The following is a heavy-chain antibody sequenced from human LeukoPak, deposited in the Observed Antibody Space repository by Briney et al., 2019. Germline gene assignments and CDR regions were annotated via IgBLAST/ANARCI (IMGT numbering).Heavy chain of an antibody. V-gene: IGHV1-69*05. CDR2: IIPIFGTV. J-gene: IGHJ4*02. CDR1: GYTFTSYD. D-gene: IGHD3-22*01. CDR3: ARDGYYYDSRGYYCSYYFDY. Sequence: ASVKVSCKASGYTFTSYDITWVRQAPGQGLEWMGGIIPIFGTVNYAQKFQGRVTITTEESTSTAYMELSSLRSEDTAVYYCARDGYYYDSRGYYCSYYFDYWGQGTLVTVSS.